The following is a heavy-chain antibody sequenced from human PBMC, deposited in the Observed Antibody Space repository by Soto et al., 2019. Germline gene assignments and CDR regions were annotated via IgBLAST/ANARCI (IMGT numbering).Heavy chain of an antibody. D-gene: IGHD1-26*01. CDR3: AREGVTYSANYYNAFDI. CDR2: ISYDGSNK. CDR1: GFTFSSYA. J-gene: IGHJ3*02. V-gene: IGHV3-30-3*01. Sequence: QVHLVESGGGVVQPGRSLRLSCAASGFTFSSYAMHWVRQAPGKRLEWVAVISYDGSNKYYADSVKGRFTISRDNSKNSLDLQMNSLRAEDTAVYYCAREGVTYSANYYNAFDIWCQGTMVTVSS.